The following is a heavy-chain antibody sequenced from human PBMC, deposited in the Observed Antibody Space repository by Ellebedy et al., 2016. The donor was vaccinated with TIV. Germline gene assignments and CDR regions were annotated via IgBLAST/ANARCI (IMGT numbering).Heavy chain of an antibody. D-gene: IGHD4-17*01. CDR2: IKEDGSEE. V-gene: IGHV3-7*01. CDR1: GFTFSLNW. J-gene: IGHJ4*02. Sequence: GESLKISCAASGFTFSLNWMYWVRQAPGKGLEWVANIKEDGSEEYYVDSVKGRFTISRDNAKNSLYLQMNSLRAEDTAVYYCARWVLRRNYFDYWGQGTLVTVSS. CDR3: ARWVLRRNYFDY.